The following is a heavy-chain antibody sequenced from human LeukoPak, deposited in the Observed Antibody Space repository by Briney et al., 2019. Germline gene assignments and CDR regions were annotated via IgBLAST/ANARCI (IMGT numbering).Heavy chain of an antibody. CDR2: ISGSGGST. Sequence: GGSLRLSCAASGFTFSSYAMSWVRQAPGKGLEWVSAISGSGGSTYYADSVKGRFTISRDNSKNSLYLQMNSLRAEDTAVYYCARDGLYSGSYHDAFDIWGQGTMVTVSS. CDR1: GFTFSSYA. D-gene: IGHD1-26*01. V-gene: IGHV3-23*01. J-gene: IGHJ3*02. CDR3: ARDGLYSGSYHDAFDI.